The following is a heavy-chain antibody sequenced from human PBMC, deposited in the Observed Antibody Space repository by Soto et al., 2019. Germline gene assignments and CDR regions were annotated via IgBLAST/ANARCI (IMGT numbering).Heavy chain of an antibody. CDR3: ARVGGDLWRYPWFDP. Sequence: ASVKVSCKASGYTFTKYYVHWVRQAPGQGFEWMGMINPSDGSTYYTQRFEGRATWTRDTSTSTVYLELSSLRSEDTAVYYCARVGGDLWRYPWFDPWGQGTLVTVS. J-gene: IGHJ5*02. V-gene: IGHV1-46*01. D-gene: IGHD3-16*01. CDR2: INPSDGST. CDR1: GYTFTKYY.